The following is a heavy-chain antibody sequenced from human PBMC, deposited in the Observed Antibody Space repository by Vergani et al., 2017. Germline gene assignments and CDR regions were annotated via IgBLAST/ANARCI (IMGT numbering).Heavy chain of an antibody. J-gene: IGHJ4*02. Sequence: EVQLVESGGGLVQPGRSLRLSCAASGFTFDDYAMHWVRQAPGKGLEWVSGISWNSGSIGYADSVKGRFTISRDNSKNTLYLQMNSLRAEDTAVYYCFVVTADYWGQGTLVTVSS. CDR3: FVVTADY. CDR2: ISWNSGSI. CDR1: GFTFDDYA. D-gene: IGHD2-21*02. V-gene: IGHV3-9*01.